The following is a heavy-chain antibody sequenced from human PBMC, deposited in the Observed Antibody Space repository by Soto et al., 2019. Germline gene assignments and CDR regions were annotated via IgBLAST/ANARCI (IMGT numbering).Heavy chain of an antibody. J-gene: IGHJ4*02. Sequence: GSLRLSCAASGFTFSSYSMNWVRQAPGKGLEWVSSISSSSSYIYYADSVKGRFTISRDNSKNTLYLQMNSLRAEDTAVYYCAKDRYYYDSTGSFDYWGQGTLVTVSS. CDR1: GFTFSSYS. V-gene: IGHV3-21*04. CDR2: ISSSSSYI. D-gene: IGHD3-22*01. CDR3: AKDRYYYDSTGSFDY.